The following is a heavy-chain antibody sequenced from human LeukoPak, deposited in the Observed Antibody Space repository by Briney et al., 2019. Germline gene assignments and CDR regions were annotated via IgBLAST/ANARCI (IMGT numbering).Heavy chain of an antibody. J-gene: IGHJ4*02. Sequence: GGSLRLSCAASGFTFSSYEMNWVPQAPGKGLEWVSYISSSGSTIYYADSVQGRFTISRDNAKNSLYLQMNSLRAEDTAVYYCARGYSYGYLYFDYWGQGTLVTVSS. CDR1: GFTFSSYE. V-gene: IGHV3-48*03. CDR3: ARGYSYGYLYFDY. D-gene: IGHD5-18*01. CDR2: ISSSGSTI.